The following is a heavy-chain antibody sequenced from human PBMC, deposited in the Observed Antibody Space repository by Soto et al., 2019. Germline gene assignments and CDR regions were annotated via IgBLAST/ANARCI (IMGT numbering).Heavy chain of an antibody. J-gene: IGHJ4*02. Sequence: GSLRLSCAASGFTFSSYVMSWVRQTPGKRLEWVSGINGSGDTIYYADSVKGRFTITRDNSKNTLYLQMNSLRADDTAVYYCAKDYGSGWSVDYWGQGALVTVSS. V-gene: IGHV3-23*01. CDR2: INGSGDTI. D-gene: IGHD6-19*01. CDR3: AKDYGSGWSVDY. CDR1: GFTFSSYV.